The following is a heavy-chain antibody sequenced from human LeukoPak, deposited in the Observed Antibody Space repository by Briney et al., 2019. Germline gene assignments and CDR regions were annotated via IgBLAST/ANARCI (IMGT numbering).Heavy chain of an antibody. J-gene: IGHJ3*02. D-gene: IGHD3-16*02. CDR3: ARGHYDYVWGSYRYTRGDAFDI. CDR2: MNPNSGNT. CDR1: GYTFTSYD. V-gene: IGHV1-8*01. Sequence: ASVKVSCKASGYTFTSYDINWVRQATGQGLEWMGWMNPNSGNTGYAQKFQGRVTMTRNTSISTAYMELSSLRSEDTAVYYCARGHYDYVWGSYRYTRGDAFDIWGQGTMVTVSS.